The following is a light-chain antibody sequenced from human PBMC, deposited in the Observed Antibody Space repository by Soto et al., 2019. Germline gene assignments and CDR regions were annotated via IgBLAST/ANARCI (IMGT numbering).Light chain of an antibody. CDR3: SAWDDSLKGWV. CDR1: SSNIGTNT. V-gene: IGLV1-44*01. J-gene: IGLJ3*02. CDR2: SNT. Sequence: QSVLTQPPSASGTPGQRVTISCSGSSSNIGTNTVNWYQQFPGTAPKLLVYSNTQRPSGVPDRFSGSKSGTSASLAISGLQSEDEADYYCSAWDDSLKGWVFGGGTKVTVL.